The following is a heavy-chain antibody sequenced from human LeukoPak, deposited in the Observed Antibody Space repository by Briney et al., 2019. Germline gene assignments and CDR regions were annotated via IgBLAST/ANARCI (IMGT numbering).Heavy chain of an antibody. D-gene: IGHD6-19*01. J-gene: IGHJ4*02. CDR3: ARHYSSGWYSD. V-gene: IGHV1-2*02. CDR1: GYTFTGYY. Sequence: ASVKVSCKASGYTFTGYYMRWVRQAPGQGLEWMGWINPKSGGTNYAQKFQGRVTMTRDTSISTAYMELSGLRSDDTAVYYCARHYSSGWYSDWGQGTLVTVSS. CDR2: INPKSGGT.